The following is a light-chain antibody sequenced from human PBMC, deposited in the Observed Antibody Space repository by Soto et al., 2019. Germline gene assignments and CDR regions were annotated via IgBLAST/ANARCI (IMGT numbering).Light chain of an antibody. CDR3: SSYAGSSNV. Sequence: QSVLTQTASVSGSPGQSITMSCTGTSSDVGGYNFVSWYQQHPGKAPKLIVHEVANRLSGVSGRFSGSKSGNTAFLTISGLQAEDEAVYYCSSYAGSSNVFGTGTKVTVL. J-gene: IGLJ1*01. CDR1: SSDVGGYNF. CDR2: EVA. V-gene: IGLV2-14*03.